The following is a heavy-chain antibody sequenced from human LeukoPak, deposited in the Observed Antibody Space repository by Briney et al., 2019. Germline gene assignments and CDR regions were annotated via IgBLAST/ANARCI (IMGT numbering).Heavy chain of an antibody. CDR2: ISSSGSTI. V-gene: IGHV3-11*04. D-gene: IGHD3-16*02. Sequence: AGGSLRLSCAASGFTFSDYYMSWIRQAPGKGLEWVSYISSSGSTIYYADSVKGRFTISRDNAKNSLYLQMNSLRAEDTAVYYCARDGGGKWMITFGGVIVLPHFDYWGQGTLVTVSS. CDR1: GFTFSDYY. J-gene: IGHJ4*02. CDR3: ARDGGGKWMITFGGVIVLPHFDY.